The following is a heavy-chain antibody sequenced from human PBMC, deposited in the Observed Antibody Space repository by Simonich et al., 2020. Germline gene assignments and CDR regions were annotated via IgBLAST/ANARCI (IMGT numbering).Heavy chain of an antibody. CDR3: AREFRDYWYFDL. CDR2: INHSGST. V-gene: IGHV4-34*01. D-gene: IGHD2-21*01. Sequence: QVQLQQWGAGLLKPSETLSLTCAVYGGSFSGYYWSWIRQPPGKGLEWIGEINHSGSTNYNPSLKSRVTISVDTSKNQFSLKLSSVTAADTAVYYGAREFRDYWYFDLWGRGTLVTVSS. CDR1: GGSFSGYY. J-gene: IGHJ2*01.